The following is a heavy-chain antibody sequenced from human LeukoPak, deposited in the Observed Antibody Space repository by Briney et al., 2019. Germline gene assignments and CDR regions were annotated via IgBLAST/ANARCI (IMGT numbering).Heavy chain of an antibody. CDR3: ARQIHDYGDYFDY. V-gene: IGHV4-38-2*01. CDR2: IYHSGST. D-gene: IGHD4-17*01. J-gene: IGHJ4*02. CDR1: GYSISSGYY. Sequence: KPSETLSLTCAVSGYSISSGYYWGWIRQPPGKGLEWIGSIYHSGSTYYNPSLKSRVTISVDTPKNQFSLKLSSVTAADTAVYYCARQIHDYGDYFDYWGRGTLVTVSS.